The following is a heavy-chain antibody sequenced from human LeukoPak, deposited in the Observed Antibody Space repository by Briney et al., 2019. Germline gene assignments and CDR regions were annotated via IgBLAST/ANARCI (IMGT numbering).Heavy chain of an antibody. V-gene: IGHV4-34*01. CDR2: INHSGST. J-gene: IGHJ4*02. D-gene: IGHD3-3*01. CDR1: GGSFSGYY. Sequence: QPSETLSLTCAVYGGSFSGYYWSWIRQPPGKGLEWIGEINHSGSTNYNPSLKSRVTISVDTSKNQFSLKLSSVTAADTAVYYCARAINYDFWSGYKSRYFDYWGQGTLVTVSS. CDR3: ARAINYDFWSGYKSRYFDY.